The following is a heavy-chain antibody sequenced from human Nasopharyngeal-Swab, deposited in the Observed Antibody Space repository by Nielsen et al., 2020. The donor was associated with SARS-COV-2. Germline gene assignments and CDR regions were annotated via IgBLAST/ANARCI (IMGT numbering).Heavy chain of an antibody. Sequence: VRQMPGKGLEWVSVISGSGDSTYYADSVKGRFTISRDNSKNTVYLQMNSLRAGDTAVYYCAKTLGQQLGYYYYYYMDVWGKGTTVTVSS. J-gene: IGHJ6*03. D-gene: IGHD6-13*01. CDR3: AKTLGQQLGYYYYYYMDV. CDR2: ISGSGDST. V-gene: IGHV3-23*01.